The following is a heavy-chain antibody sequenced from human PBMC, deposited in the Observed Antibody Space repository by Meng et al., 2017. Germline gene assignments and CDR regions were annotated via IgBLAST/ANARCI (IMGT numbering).Heavy chain of an antibody. CDR3: AREVVAALDY. CDR2: INHSGST. Sequence: QGQLQQGGEGLLKPSETLSLTCAVYGGSFSGYYWSWIRQPPGKGLEWIGEINHSGSTNYNPSLKSRVTISVDTSKNQFSLKLSSVTAADTAVYYCAREVVAALDYWGQGTLVTVSS. D-gene: IGHD2-15*01. V-gene: IGHV4-34*01. J-gene: IGHJ4*02. CDR1: GGSFSGYY.